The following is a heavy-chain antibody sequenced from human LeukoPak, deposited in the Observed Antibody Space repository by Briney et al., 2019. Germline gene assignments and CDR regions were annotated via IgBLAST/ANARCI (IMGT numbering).Heavy chain of an antibody. CDR3: ARGLAARALDY. V-gene: IGHV3-48*03. Sequence: GGSLRLSCAASGFSLSSYEMTWVRQAPGKGLEWVSSIRSSPYTLYHADSVKGRFTTSRDNAKNSLYLQMDSLRVEDTAVYFCARGLAARALDYWGQGTLVTVSS. D-gene: IGHD6-6*01. J-gene: IGHJ4*02. CDR2: IRSSPYTL. CDR1: GFSLSSYE.